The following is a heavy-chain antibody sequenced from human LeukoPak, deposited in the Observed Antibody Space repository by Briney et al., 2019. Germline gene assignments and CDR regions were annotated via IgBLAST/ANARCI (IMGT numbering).Heavy chain of an antibody. D-gene: IGHD3-10*01. CDR3: ARDRSGSYPNWFDP. Sequence: PGGSLRLSCAASGFTFSSYGMSWVRQAPGTGLEWVSAITGNGANTFYADSVKGRFTISRDNSKNTMYLQMNSLRAEDTALYYCARDRSGSYPNWFDPWGQGTLVTVSS. CDR2: ITGNGANT. J-gene: IGHJ5*02. CDR1: GFTFSSYG. V-gene: IGHV3-23*01.